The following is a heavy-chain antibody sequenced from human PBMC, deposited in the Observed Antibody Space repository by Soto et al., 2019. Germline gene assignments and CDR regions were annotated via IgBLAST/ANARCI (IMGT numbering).Heavy chain of an antibody. CDR2: MNPNSGNG. CDR1: GGTFSSYA. J-gene: IGHJ5*02. V-gene: IGHV1-8*02. CDR3: ARMATSGTLNWFDP. Sequence: ASVKVSCKASGGTFSSYAISWVRQGTGQGLEWMGWMNPNSGNGGYAQKFQGRVTMTRDTSTSTAYMELSSLTSDDTAIYYCARMATSGTLNWFDPWGQGTLVTVSS.